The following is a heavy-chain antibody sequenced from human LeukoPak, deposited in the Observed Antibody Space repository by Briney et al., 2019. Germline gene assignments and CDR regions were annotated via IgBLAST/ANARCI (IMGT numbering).Heavy chain of an antibody. CDR2: IYHSGST. J-gene: IGHJ4*02. CDR3: ASHDYGDSYYFDY. Sequence: SETLSLTCAVSGGSISSGGYSWSRIRQPPGKGLEWIGYIYHSGSTYYNPSLKSRVTISVDRSKNQFSLKLSSVTAADTAVYYCASHDYGDSYYFDYWGQGTLVTVSS. D-gene: IGHD4-17*01. V-gene: IGHV4-30-2*01. CDR1: GGSISSGGYS.